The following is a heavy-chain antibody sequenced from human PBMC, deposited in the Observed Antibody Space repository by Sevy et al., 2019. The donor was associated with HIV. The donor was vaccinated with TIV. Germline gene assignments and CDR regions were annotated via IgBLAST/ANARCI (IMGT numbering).Heavy chain of an antibody. D-gene: IGHD4-17*01. Sequence: GGSLRLSCAASGFTFSSYDMHWVRQATGKGLEWVSAIGTAGDPYYPGSVKGRFAISRENAKNSLYVRMNSLGAVDTAVYYCARGRIDYGDYVDGYYYYYGMDVWGQGTTVTVSS. CDR3: ARGRIDYGDYVDGYYYYYGMDV. CDR1: GFTFSSYD. V-gene: IGHV3-13*05. CDR2: IGTAGDP. J-gene: IGHJ6*02.